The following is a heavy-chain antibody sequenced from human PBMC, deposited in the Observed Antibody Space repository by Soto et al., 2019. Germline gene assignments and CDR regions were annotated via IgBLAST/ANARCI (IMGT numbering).Heavy chain of an antibody. J-gene: IGHJ4*02. CDR2: IGTAGDT. CDR1: GFTFSSYD. V-gene: IGHV3-13*01. D-gene: IGHD3-22*01. CDR3: ARASHYDSSGYYSPIEYFDY. Sequence: GGSLRLSCAASGFTFSSYDMHWVRQATGKGLEWVSAIGTAGDTYYPGSVKGRFTISRENAKNSLYLQMNSLRAEDTAVYYCARASHYDSSGYYSPIEYFDYWGQGTLVTVSS.